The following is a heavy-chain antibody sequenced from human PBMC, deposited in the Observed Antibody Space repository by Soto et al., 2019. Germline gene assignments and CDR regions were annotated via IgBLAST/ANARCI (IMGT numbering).Heavy chain of an antibody. J-gene: IGHJ4*02. Sequence: EVQLLDSGGGLVQPGESLRLSCAASGFSVNTYAMSWVRQAPGKGLEWVSTTGISGRTTYYADSVKGRFTVSRDDSKNTLYLQMSSLRAEDTAVYYCATVHNTSRSFDYWGQGTLVTVSS. CDR2: TGISGRTT. CDR3: ATVHNTSRSFDY. D-gene: IGHD1-20*01. V-gene: IGHV3-23*01. CDR1: GFSVNTYA.